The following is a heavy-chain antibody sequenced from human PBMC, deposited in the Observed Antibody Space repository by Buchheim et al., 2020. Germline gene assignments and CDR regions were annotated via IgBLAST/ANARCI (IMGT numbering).Heavy chain of an antibody. CDR3: ARGYYDILTGSYFDY. CDR1: GFTFSSYW. J-gene: IGHJ4*02. D-gene: IGHD3-9*01. V-gene: IGHV3-30*03. Sequence: VQLVESGGGLVQPGGSLRLSCAASGFTFSSYWMTWVRQAPGKGLEWVAVISYDGSNKYYADSVKGRFTISRDNSKNTLYLQMNSLRAEDTAVYYCARGYYDILTGSYFDYWGQGTL. CDR2: ISYDGSNK.